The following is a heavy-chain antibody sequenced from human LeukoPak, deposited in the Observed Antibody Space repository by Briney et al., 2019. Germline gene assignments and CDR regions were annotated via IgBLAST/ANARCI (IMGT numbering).Heavy chain of an antibody. Sequence: GGSLRLSCAASGFTFSSYEMNWVRQAPGKGLEWVSYISSSGSTIYYADSVKGRFTISRGNAKNSLYLRMNSLRAEDTAVYYCARDPGAYSSSPIDYWGQGTLVTVSS. V-gene: IGHV3-48*03. CDR1: GFTFSSYE. CDR3: ARDPGAYSSSPIDY. CDR2: ISSSGSTI. J-gene: IGHJ4*02. D-gene: IGHD6-6*01.